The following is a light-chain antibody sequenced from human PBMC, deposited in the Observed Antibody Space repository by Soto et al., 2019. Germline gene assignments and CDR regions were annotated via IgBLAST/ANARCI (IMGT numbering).Light chain of an antibody. CDR1: QSLLHSNGYNY. J-gene: IGKJ3*01. CDR3: MQALQTSFT. CDR2: LAS. Sequence: DIVMTQSPLSLPVTPGEPASISCRSSQSLLHSNGYNYLDWYLQKPGQSPQLLICLASNRASGVPDRFSGSGSGTDFTLKISRVEAEDVGVYYCMQALQTSFTFGPGTKVDIK. V-gene: IGKV2-28*01.